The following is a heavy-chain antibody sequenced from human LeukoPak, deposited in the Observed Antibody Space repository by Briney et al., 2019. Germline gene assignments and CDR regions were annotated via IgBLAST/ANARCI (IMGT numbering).Heavy chain of an antibody. D-gene: IGHD2-15*01. CDR3: ARGKGFVGHFDS. V-gene: IGHV1-69*08. J-gene: IGHJ4*02. CDR1: GGTFSTDT. Sequence: SVKVSCKASGGTFSTDTISWVRQAPGKGPEWIGRFIPVLRTAEYTERFQGRVTITADKSTNTAYMELTSLKSEDTAVYYCARGKGFVGHFDSWGQGTLVTVSS. CDR2: FIPVLRTA.